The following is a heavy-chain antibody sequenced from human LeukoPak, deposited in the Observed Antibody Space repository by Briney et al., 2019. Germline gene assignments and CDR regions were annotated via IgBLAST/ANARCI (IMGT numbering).Heavy chain of an antibody. D-gene: IGHD6-19*01. V-gene: IGHV3-21*01. J-gene: IGHJ4*02. Sequence: GGSLTLACAPSGFTFTSYSVNWVRHAPGDGREWVASIISMSSYIYYADSVKGRFTISRDNAKNSLYLQMNSLRAEDTAVYYCARDVAGHDYWGQGTLVTVSS. CDR3: ARDVAGHDY. CDR1: GFTFTSYS. CDR2: IISMSSYI.